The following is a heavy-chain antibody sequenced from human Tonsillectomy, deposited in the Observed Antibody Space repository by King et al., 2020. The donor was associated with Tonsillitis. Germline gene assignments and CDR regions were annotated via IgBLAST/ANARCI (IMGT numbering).Heavy chain of an antibody. J-gene: IGHJ5*02. D-gene: IGHD2-2*01. CDR3: ARHGGPGAGFDP. CDR1: GDSISSSTYY. Sequence: QLQESGPGLVKPSETLSLTCTVSGDSISSSTYYWGWIRQPPGKGLEWIGSVYYSGSTNYSPSLESRVTISLDTSKSQFSLKVNSVTAADTAVYYCARHGGPGAGFDPWGQGTLVTVSS. CDR2: VYYSGST. V-gene: IGHV4-39*01.